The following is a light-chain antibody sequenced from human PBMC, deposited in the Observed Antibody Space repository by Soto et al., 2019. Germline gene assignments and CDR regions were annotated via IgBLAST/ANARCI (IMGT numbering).Light chain of an antibody. CDR2: GAS. V-gene: IGKV3-11*01. CDR1: QSISSF. CDR3: HHRSNRPPWT. J-gene: IGKJ1*01. Sequence: EIVLTQSPATLSLSPGDSATLSCRASQSISSFLAWYQHKVGQAPRLLIYGASNRAAGIPARFSGSGSGTDFTLTIYSLEPEDFAVYYCHHRSNRPPWTFGQGTKVEI.